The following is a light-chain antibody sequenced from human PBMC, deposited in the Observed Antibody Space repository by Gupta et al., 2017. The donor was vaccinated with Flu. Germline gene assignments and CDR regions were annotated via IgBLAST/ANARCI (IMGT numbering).Light chain of an antibody. J-gene: IGLJ2*01. CDR1: NIGSKS. CDR3: PAWDSSSDHRV. CDR2: DNN. Sequence: SYVLTQPPSVSVAPGQTARITCWGNNIGSKSVHWYQKKPGQAPVLVVYDNNDRPSGIPERFSGSNSGNTATLTISRVEAGGEADYYCPAWDSSSDHRVFGGGTKLTVL. V-gene: IGLV3-21*02.